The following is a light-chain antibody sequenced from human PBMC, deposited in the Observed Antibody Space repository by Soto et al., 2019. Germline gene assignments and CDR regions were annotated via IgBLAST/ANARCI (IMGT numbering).Light chain of an antibody. CDR1: QNIKTW. CDR2: DAS. V-gene: IGKV1-5*01. J-gene: IGKJ1*01. Sequence: DIQMTQSPSTLSASVGETDTITCRASQNIKTWLAWHQQKPGKAPKLLIFDASTLESGVPSRFSGSGSGTDFTLTINSLQPDDFATYYCQQYNSYSPLFGQGTKVEIK. CDR3: QQYNSYSPL.